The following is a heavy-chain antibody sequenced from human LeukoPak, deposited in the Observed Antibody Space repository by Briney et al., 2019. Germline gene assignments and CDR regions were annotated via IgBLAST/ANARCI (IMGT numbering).Heavy chain of an antibody. CDR1: GGSFSGYY. CDR2: INHSGST. J-gene: IGHJ5*02. CDR3: ANYGSGSYFWFDP. V-gene: IGHV4-34*01. Sequence: SETLSLTCAVYGGSFSGYYWSWIRQPPGKGLEWIGEINHSGSTNYNPSLKSRVTISVDTSKNQFSLKLSSVTAADTAVYYCANYGSGSYFWFDPWGQGTLVTVSS. D-gene: IGHD3-10*01.